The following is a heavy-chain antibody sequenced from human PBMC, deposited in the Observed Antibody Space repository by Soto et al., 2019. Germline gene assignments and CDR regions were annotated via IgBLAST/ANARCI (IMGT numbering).Heavy chain of an antibody. D-gene: IGHD5-12*01. CDR1: GFTFSSYS. CDR3: ARKSGGYDFNYFDY. Sequence: GGSLRLSCAASGFTFSSYSMNWVRQAPGKGLEWVSYISSSSSTIYYADSVKGRFTISRDNAKNSLYLQMNSLRAEDTAVYYCARKSGGYDFNYFDYWGQGTLVTVSS. CDR2: ISSSSSTI. J-gene: IGHJ4*02. V-gene: IGHV3-48*01.